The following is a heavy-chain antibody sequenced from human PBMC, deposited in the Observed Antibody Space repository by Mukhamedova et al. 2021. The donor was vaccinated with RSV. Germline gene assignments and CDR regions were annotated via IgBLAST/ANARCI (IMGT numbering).Heavy chain of an antibody. V-gene: IGHV1-46*01. CDR3: ARGSRVTSFGVVTLLDY. D-gene: IGHD3-3*01. Sequence: APGQGLEWMGVFNPAGDSATYAQRFQGRVTMTSDTSTSTAYMHLSGLRSEDTAVYYCARGSRVTSFGVVTLLDYWGQGTLVTVSS. CDR2: FNPAGDSA. J-gene: IGHJ4*02.